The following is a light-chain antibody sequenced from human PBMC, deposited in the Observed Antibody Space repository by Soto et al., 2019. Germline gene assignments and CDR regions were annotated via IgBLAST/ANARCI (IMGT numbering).Light chain of an antibody. J-gene: IGKJ2*01. CDR2: SAS. Sequence: DIQMTQSPSSLSASVGDRVTITCRASQDIRHALGWYQQKPGKVPKRLIYSASSLQNGVPSRFSGSGSETVFTLTISILQPDDFATYFCLQHADYPFTFGQGTRLEI. V-gene: IGKV1-17*01. CDR1: QDIRHA. CDR3: LQHADYPFT.